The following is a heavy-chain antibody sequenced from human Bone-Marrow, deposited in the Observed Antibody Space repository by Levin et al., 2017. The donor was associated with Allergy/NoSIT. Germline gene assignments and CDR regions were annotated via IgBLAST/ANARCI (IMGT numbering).Heavy chain of an antibody. CDR2: ISYDGSRQ. J-gene: IGHJ4*02. Sequence: AGGSLRLSCEMSGFLVSDHAMHWVRQAPGKGLEWLAVISYDGSRQNYADSVKGRVIISRENSKKTVFLHMNSLSPDDTAIYYCARDRRRSSAFLGEGTFDFWGQGTLVTVSS. D-gene: IGHD2-2*01. V-gene: IGHV3-30*19. CDR1: GFLVSDHA. CDR3: ARDRRRSSAFLGEGTFDF.